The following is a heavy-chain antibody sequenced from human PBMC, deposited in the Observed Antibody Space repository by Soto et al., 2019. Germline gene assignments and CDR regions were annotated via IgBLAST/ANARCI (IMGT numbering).Heavy chain of an antibody. CDR3: ALMGIVAAAGLFYFDH. V-gene: IGHV2-26*01. D-gene: IGHD6-13*01. CDR1: GVSLSNARMG. CDR2: IFSNDEK. J-gene: IGHJ4*02. Sequence: QVTLKESGPVLVKPTETLTLTCTVSGVSLSNARMGVSWIRQPPGKALEWLPHIFSNDEKSYSTSLKSRLTISKDTSKNQVVLTMTNMDPVYTATYYCALMGIVAAAGLFYFDHWGQVRLITVSS.